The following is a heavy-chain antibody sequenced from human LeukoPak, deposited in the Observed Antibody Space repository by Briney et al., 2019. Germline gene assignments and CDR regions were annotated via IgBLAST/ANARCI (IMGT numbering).Heavy chain of an antibody. Sequence: ASVKVSCKASGYTYTGYYMHWVQQAPGQGLEWMGWINPNSGGTNYAQKFQGRVTMTRDTSISTAYMELSRLRSDDTAVYYCAREYCSSTSCHFDYWGQGALVTVSS. J-gene: IGHJ4*02. CDR3: AREYCSSTSCHFDY. V-gene: IGHV1-2*02. CDR1: GYTYTGYY. CDR2: INPNSGGT. D-gene: IGHD2-2*01.